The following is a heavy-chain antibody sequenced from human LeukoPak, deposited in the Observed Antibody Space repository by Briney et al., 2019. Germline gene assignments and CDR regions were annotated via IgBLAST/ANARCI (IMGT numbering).Heavy chain of an antibody. Sequence: SETLSLTCTVSDGSISPSHWWSWVRQPPGKGLEWIGEIYHSGTINYSPSLKSRVTVSVDKSKNQFSLKLSSVTAADTAVYYCARLRITMVRGVKALPDWFDPWGQGTLVTVSS. CDR1: DGSISPSHW. J-gene: IGHJ5*02. CDR3: ARLRITMVRGVKALPDWFDP. CDR2: IYHSGTI. V-gene: IGHV4-4*02. D-gene: IGHD3-10*01.